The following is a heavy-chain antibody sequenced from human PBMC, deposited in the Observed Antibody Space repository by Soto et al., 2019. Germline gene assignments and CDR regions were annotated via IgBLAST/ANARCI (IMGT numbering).Heavy chain of an antibody. CDR3: IWQSHFGGAWR. CDR2: IYSGGAT. CDR1: GFSFPPAW. J-gene: IGHJ4*03. Sequence: EVQLVESDGGLVKPGGSLRLSCAPSGFSFPPAWFNWVRQAPGRGLEWGGRIYSGGATEYSAPVRGRFTISRDDSKSTLYLQMDSLEIGDTALYFCIWQSHFGGAWRWGHGTPVTVSS. D-gene: IGHD3-3*01. V-gene: IGHV3-15*07.